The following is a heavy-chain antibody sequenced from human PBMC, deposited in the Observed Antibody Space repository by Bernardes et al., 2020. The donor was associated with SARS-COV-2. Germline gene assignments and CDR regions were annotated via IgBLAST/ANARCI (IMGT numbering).Heavy chain of an antibody. D-gene: IGHD4-17*01. Sequence: SVKVSCKASGGTFSSYAISWVRQAPGQGLEWMGRIIPIFGTANYAQKFQGRVTITADESTSTAYMELSSLRSEDTAVYYCARDQRRDYGDYLGPNYYYGMDVWGQGTTVTVSS. V-gene: IGHV1-69*13. CDR2: IIPIFGTA. CDR3: ARDQRRDYGDYLGPNYYYGMDV. J-gene: IGHJ6*02. CDR1: GGTFSSYA.